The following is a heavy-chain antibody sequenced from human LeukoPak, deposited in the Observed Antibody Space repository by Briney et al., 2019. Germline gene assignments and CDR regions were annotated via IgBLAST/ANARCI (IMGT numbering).Heavy chain of an antibody. CDR3: ARLGPTVTKPFDY. CDR2: IYYSGST. D-gene: IGHD4-17*01. CDR1: GGSISSYY. V-gene: IGHV4-59*08. Sequence: SETLSLTYTVSGGSISSYYWSWIRQPPGKGLEWIGYIYYSGSTNYNPSLKSRVTISVDTSKNQFSLKLSSVTAAGTAVYYCARLGPTVTKPFDYWGQGTLVTVSS. J-gene: IGHJ4*02.